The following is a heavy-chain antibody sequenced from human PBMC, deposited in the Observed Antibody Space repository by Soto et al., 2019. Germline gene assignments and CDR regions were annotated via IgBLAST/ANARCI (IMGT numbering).Heavy chain of an antibody. CDR3: ARPRMTTTTRYHGMDV. CDR1: GFTFSRYA. D-gene: IGHD4-17*01. V-gene: IGHV3-30-3*01. J-gene: IGHJ6*02. Sequence: QVQLVESGGGVVQPGGSLRLSCSASGFTFSRYAMHWVRQAPGEGLDWVAVVSFDGSNEYYAESVRGRFTISRDTSKHTLYLQMNSLRPEDTAVYFCARPRMTTTTRYHGMDVWGRGTTVTVSS. CDR2: VSFDGSNE.